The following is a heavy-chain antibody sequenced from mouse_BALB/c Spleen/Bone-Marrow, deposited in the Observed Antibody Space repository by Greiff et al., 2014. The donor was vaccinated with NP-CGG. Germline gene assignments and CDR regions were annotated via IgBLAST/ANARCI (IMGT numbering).Heavy chain of an antibody. Sequence: VQVQQSGPELVKPGASVKISCKASGYSFTGYTMNWVKQSHGKSLEWIGLINPYNGGTSYNQKFKGKATLTVDKSSSTAYMEPLSLTSEDSAVYYCARDYYGSSYGFAYWGQGTLVTVSA. D-gene: IGHD1-1*01. CDR3: ARDYYGSSYGFAY. CDR2: INPYNGGT. V-gene: IGHV1-18*01. CDR1: GYSFTGYT. J-gene: IGHJ3*01.